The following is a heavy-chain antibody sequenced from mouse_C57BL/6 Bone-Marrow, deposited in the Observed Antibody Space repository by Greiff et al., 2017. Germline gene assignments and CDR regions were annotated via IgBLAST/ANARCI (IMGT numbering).Heavy chain of an antibody. CDR2: ISDGGSYT. J-gene: IGHJ4*01. V-gene: IGHV5-4*01. CDR1: GFTFTSYA. Sequence: EVQLMESGGGLVKPGGSLKLSCAASGFTFTSYAMSWVRQTPQKRLEWVATISDGGSYTYYPDNVKGRFTISRDNAKNHLYLQLTHLKSADTAMYYCARVYYYAMDYWGQGTSVTVSS. CDR3: ARVYYYAMDY.